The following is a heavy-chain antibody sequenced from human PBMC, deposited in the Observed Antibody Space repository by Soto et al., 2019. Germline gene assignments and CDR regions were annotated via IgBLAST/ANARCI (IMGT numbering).Heavy chain of an antibody. D-gene: IGHD4-17*01. CDR1: GFSFGFSFSSYA. CDR3: AKDANGDYVGAFDS. V-gene: IGHV3-23*01. J-gene: IGHJ4*02. CDR2: IGGSGGIT. Sequence: GGSLRLSCRASGFSFGFSFSSYAMTWLRRAPGKGLEWVSSIGGSGGITYYADSVKGRFTISRDNSKNTLFLQMNSLRADDTAVYHCAKDANGDYVGAFDSWGQGTLVTVSS.